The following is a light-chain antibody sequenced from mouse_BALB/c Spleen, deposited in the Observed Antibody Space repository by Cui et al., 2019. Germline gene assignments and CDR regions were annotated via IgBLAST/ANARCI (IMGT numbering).Light chain of an antibody. V-gene: IGKV4-68*01. J-gene: IGKJ4*01. CDR2: LTS. CDR3: QQWSSNPFT. Sequence: QIVLTQPPALMSASQGVKVTMTCSASSSVSYMYWYQQKPRSSPKPWIYLTSNLASGVPARFSGSGSGTSYSLTISSMEAEDAATYYCQQWSSNPFTFGSGTKLEIK. CDR1: SSVSY.